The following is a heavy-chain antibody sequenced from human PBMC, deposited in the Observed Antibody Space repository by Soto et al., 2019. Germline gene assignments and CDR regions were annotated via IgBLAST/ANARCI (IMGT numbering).Heavy chain of an antibody. Sequence: EVQLLESGGGLVQPGGSLRLSCAASGFTFSSYAMSWVRQAPGKGLEWVSAISGSGGSTYYADSVKGRFTISRDNSKNRLNLQMTGLGAKNTAVYYCAKTTAGGGAYKPLFPGAKIGYSFAYWGREPWSPSPQ. V-gene: IGHV3-23*01. D-gene: IGHD3-16*01. CDR1: GFTFSSYA. J-gene: IGHJ4*02. CDR3: AKTTAGGGAYKPLFPGAKIGYSFAY. CDR2: ISGSGGST.